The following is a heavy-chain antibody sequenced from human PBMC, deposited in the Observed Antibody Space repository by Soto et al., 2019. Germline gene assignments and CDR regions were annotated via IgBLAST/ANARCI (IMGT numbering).Heavy chain of an antibody. V-gene: IGHV3-30-3*01. CDR1: GFTFSSYA. D-gene: IGHD3-10*02. J-gene: IGHJ4*02. CDR3: ARDFAIMATTLFGDY. Sequence: QVQLVESGGGVVQPGRSLRLSCAASGFTFSSYAMHWVRQAPGKGLEWVAVISYDGSNKYYADSVKGRFTISRDNSKNTLYLQMNILRAEDTAVYYCARDFAIMATTLFGDYWGQGTLVTVSS. CDR2: ISYDGSNK.